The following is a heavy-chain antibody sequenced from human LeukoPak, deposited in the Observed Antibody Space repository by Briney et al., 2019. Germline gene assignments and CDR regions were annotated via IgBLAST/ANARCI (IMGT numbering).Heavy chain of an antibody. CDR3: ARLHDSSGYYLNWFDP. CDR1: GGSISSSSYY. J-gene: IGHJ5*02. Sequence: SETLSLTCTVSGGSISSSSYYWGWIRQPPGKGQEWIGYFSYSGSTDYNPSLKSRVTISVDTSKNQLSLKLSSVTAADTAVYYCARLHDSSGYYLNWFDPWGQGTLVTVSS. D-gene: IGHD3-22*01. CDR2: FSYSGST. V-gene: IGHV4-61*05.